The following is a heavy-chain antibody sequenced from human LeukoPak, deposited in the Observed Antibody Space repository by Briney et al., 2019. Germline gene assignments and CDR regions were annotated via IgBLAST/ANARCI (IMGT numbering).Heavy chain of an antibody. V-gene: IGHV3-30-3*01. CDR3: ATARPIDYYDSSGYSPTPEY. J-gene: IGHJ4*02. CDR2: ISHDGSIK. D-gene: IGHD3-22*01. Sequence: GGSLRLSCAASGFTFSSNFMHWVRQAPGKGLEWITVISHDGSIKNYADSVKGRFTISRDNSRNTLDLQMNSLRAEDTAVYYCATARPIDYYDSSGYSPTPEYWGQGTLVTVSS. CDR1: GFTFSSNF.